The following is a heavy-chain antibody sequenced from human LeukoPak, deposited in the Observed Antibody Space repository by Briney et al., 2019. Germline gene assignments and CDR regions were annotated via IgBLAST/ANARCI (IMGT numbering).Heavy chain of an antibody. J-gene: IGHJ5*02. CDR2: ISSSGSTI. V-gene: IGHV3-48*03. CDR3: ARERTCSGGSCPFDP. Sequence: GGSLRLSCAASGFTFSSYEMNWVRQAPGKGLEWVSYISSSGSTIYYADSVKGRFTISRDNAKNSLYLQMNSLRAEDTAVYYCARERTCSGGSCPFDPWGQGTLVTVSS. CDR1: GFTFSSYE. D-gene: IGHD2-15*01.